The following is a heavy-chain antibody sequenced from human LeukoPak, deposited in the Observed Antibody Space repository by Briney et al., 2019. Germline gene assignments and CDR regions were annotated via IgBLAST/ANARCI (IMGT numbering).Heavy chain of an antibody. CDR2: ISSSSLYI. CDR3: ATYRQVLLPFES. CDR1: GFTFVSYS. V-gene: IGHV3-21*04. J-gene: IGHJ4*02. D-gene: IGHD2-8*02. Sequence: QPGGSLRLSCAASGFTFVSYSMNWVRQAPGKGLEWVSSISSSSLYIYYADSVKGRFTISRDNSKSTLSLQMNSLRAEDTAIYYCATYRQVLLPFESWGQGTLVTVSS.